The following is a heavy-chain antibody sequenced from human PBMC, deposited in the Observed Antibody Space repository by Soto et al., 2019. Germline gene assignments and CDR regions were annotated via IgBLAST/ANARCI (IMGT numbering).Heavy chain of an antibody. CDR3: ARDATGSFGYVDL. D-gene: IGHD1-26*01. J-gene: IGHJ2*01. CDR1: GGSFSASA. CDR2: IIPMFGLA. V-gene: IGHV1-69*17. Sequence: QVQLVQSGAEVKKPGSSVKVSCKASGGSFSASAISWVRQAPGQGLEWMGGIIPMFGLANYAQKFQGRITITADKSTSTADMEVSSLRSEDTAMDYCARDATGSFGYVDLWGRGTLVSVSS.